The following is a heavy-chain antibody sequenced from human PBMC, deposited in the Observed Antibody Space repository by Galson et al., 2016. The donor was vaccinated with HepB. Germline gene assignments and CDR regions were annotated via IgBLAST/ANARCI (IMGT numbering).Heavy chain of an antibody. J-gene: IGHJ6*02. V-gene: IGHV1-18*01. CDR1: GYTFSSYG. D-gene: IGHD3-9*01. CDR3: ANLRYYDWLSPYGVDV. Sequence: SVKVSCKASGYTFSSYGITWVRQAPGQGLEWMGWKSPYNGNTNYAQKFQGRVTMTTDTSTSTAYMALRSLRSDDTAVYYCANLRYYDWLSPYGVDVWGQGTTVTVSS. CDR2: KSPYNGNT.